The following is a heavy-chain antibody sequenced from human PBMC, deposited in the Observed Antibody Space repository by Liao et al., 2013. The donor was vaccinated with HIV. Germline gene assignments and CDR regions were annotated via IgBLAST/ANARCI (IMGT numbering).Heavy chain of an antibody. CDR2: IYTSGST. CDR3: ARDLDGDYFDYYYYMGR. V-gene: IGHV4-61*02. D-gene: IGHD4-17*01. J-gene: IGHJ6*03. CDR1: GDSISSGSYY. Sequence: QVQLQESGPGLVKPSQTLSLTCTVSGDSISSGSYYWSWIRQPAGKGLEWIGRIYTSGSTNYNPSLKSRVTISVDTSKNQFSLKLSSVTAADTAVYYCARDLDGDYFDYYYYMGRLGQRDHGHRLL.